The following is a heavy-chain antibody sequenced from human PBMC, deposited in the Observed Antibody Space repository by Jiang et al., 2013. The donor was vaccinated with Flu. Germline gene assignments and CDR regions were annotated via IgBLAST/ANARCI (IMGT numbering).Heavy chain of an antibody. CDR2: IIPIFGTA. D-gene: IGHD3-10*01. V-gene: IGHV1-69*01. CDR3: ARSILVRGVIILEGHYGMES. CDR1: GGTFSSYA. J-gene: IGHJ6*02. Sequence: VQLVESGAEVKKPGSSVKVSCKASGGTFSSYAISWVRQAPGQGLEWMGGIIPIFGTANYAQKFQGRVTITADESTSTAYMELSSLRSEDTAVYYCARSILVRGVIILEGHYGMESGAKGPRSPSP.